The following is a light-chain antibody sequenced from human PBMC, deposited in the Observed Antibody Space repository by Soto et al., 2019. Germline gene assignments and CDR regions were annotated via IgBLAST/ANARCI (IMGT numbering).Light chain of an antibody. V-gene: IGKV1-5*01. CDR2: HAS. CDR3: QQYNSYRM. CDR1: QSISSW. Sequence: DIQMTQSPSTLSASLGDRVTITCRASQSISSWLAWYQQKPGKAPKLLIYHASSLESGVPSRFSGSGSGTEFTLTISSLQPDDFATYYCQQYNSYRMFGQGTKV. J-gene: IGKJ1*01.